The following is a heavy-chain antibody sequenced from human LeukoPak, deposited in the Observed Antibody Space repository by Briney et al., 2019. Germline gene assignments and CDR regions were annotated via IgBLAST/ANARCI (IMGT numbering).Heavy chain of an antibody. Sequence: PGRSLRLSCAASGFTFSSYAMHWVRQAPGKGLEWVAVISYDGSNKYYADSVKGRFTISRDNSKNTLYLQMNSLRPEDTAVYSCASDYYYGTSGYYPDYWGQGTLVTVSS. J-gene: IGHJ4*02. V-gene: IGHV3-30-3*01. CDR3: ASDYYYGTSGYYPDY. CDR2: ISYDGSNK. CDR1: GFTFSSYA. D-gene: IGHD3-22*01.